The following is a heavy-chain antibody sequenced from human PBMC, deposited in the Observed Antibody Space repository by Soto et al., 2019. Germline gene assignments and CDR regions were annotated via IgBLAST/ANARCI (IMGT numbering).Heavy chain of an antibody. Sequence: QVQLVQSGAEVKKPGASVKVSCQASGYSFNDYAINWVRQAPGQGLEWMGWVSPISGNTGFAVKFQGRVTLTRNSSRGTAFMDLSSLRSDDTAVYFCARESRGYGGNVLAVAFDFWGQGTVVTVSS. J-gene: IGHJ3*01. V-gene: IGHV1-8*01. CDR1: GYSFNDYA. CDR2: VSPISGNT. D-gene: IGHD5-18*01. CDR3: ARESRGYGGNVLAVAFDF.